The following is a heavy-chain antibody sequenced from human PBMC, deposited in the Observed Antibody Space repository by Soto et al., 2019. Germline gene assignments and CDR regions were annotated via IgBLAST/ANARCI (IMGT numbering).Heavy chain of an antibody. Sequence: PSETLSLTCTVSGGSISSSSYYWGWIRQPPGKGLEWIGSIYYSGSTYYNPSLKSRVTISVDTSKNQFSLKLSSVTAADTAVYYCARHQSGSYLVYYFDYWGQGTLVTVSS. D-gene: IGHD1-26*01. CDR3: ARHQSGSYLVYYFDY. V-gene: IGHV4-39*01. CDR1: GGSISSSSYY. CDR2: IYYSGST. J-gene: IGHJ4*02.